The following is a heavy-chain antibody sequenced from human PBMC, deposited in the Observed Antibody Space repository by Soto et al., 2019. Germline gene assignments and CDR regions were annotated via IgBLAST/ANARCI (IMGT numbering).Heavy chain of an antibody. CDR2: IGGGGRTT. J-gene: IGHJ6*02. V-gene: IGHV3-23*01. CDR3: GKTGQVDA. CDR1: GFSFSTYA. Sequence: EVQLLESGGGLVQPGGSLRLSCAASGFSFSTYAMTWVRQAPGKGLEWVSTIGGGGRTTYYADSVKGRFTISRDNSKNTVYLQMNSLRAEDTAVYYCGKTGQVDAWGQGTTVTVTS.